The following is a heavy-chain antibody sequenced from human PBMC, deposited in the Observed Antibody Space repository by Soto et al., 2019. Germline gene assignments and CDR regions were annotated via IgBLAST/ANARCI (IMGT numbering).Heavy chain of an antibody. CDR3: AKSKVYDSSGYYYSAFDI. Sequence: AGGSLRLSCAASGFTFSSYGMHWVRPAPGTGLEWVAVISYDGSNKYYADSVKGRFTISRDNSKNTLYLQMNSLRAEDTAVYYCAKSKVYDSSGYYYSAFDIWGQGTMVTVSS. CDR1: GFTFSSYG. CDR2: ISYDGSNK. J-gene: IGHJ3*02. D-gene: IGHD3-22*01. V-gene: IGHV3-30*18.